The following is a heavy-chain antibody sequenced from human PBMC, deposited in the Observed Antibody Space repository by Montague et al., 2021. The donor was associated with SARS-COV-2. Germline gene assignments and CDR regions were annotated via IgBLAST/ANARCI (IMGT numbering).Heavy chain of an antibody. CDR1: GFTFSGFY. D-gene: IGHD1-14*01. J-gene: IGHJ4*02. V-gene: IGHV3-11*05. CDR2: ISSTTICT. Sequence: SLRLSCAASGFTFSGFYMSWIRQAPGKGLECVSYISSTTICTNYADSVKGRFTISRDNAKNSLYLQMNSLRAEDTAVYYCAKGQPPVYWGQGTLVTVSS. CDR3: AKGQPPVY.